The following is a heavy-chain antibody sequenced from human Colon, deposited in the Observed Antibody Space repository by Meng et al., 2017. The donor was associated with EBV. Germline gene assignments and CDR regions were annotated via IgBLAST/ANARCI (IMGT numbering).Heavy chain of an antibody. J-gene: IGHJ2*01. CDR2: INTHTGNP. CDR1: GYTFINYE. CDR3: ARGGPYPDSSGFHWYFDL. V-gene: IGHV7-4-1*02. D-gene: IGHD3-22*01. Sequence: LKKPGASVKVSCKASGYTFINYEINWVRQAPGKGLEWMGWINTHTGNPTYGQGFTGRFVLSSDTSVSTANLQISSLKAEDTAVYYCARGGPYPDSSGFHWYFDLWGRGTLVTVSS.